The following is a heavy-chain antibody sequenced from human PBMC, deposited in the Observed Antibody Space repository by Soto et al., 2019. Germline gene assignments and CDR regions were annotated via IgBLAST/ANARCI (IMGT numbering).Heavy chain of an antibody. D-gene: IGHD1-26*01. CDR1: GFTFSSYE. CDR2: ISSSGSTI. V-gene: IGHV3-48*03. J-gene: IGHJ5*02. CDR3: ARDPYSGSYSPVS. Sequence: GALLPAGTASGFTFSSYEMNWVRQAPGKGLEWVSYISSSGSTIYYADSVKGRFTISRDNAKNSLYLQMNSLRAEDTAVYYCARDPYSGSYSPVSWGQGTLVTVPS.